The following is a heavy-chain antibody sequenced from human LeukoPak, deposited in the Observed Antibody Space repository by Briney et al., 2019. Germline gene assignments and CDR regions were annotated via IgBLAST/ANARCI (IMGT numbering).Heavy chain of an antibody. D-gene: IGHD7-27*01. J-gene: IGHJ4*02. Sequence: PSETLSLTCAVYGGSFSGYYWSWIRQPPGKGLEWIGEINHSGSTYYNPSLKSRVTISVDTSKNQFSLKLSSVTAADTAVYYCARDRNWGYFDYWGQGALVTVSS. CDR1: GGSFSGYY. CDR2: INHSGST. CDR3: ARDRNWGYFDY. V-gene: IGHV4-34*01.